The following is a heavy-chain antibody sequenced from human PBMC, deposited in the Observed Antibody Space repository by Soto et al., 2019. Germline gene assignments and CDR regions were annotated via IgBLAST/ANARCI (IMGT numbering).Heavy chain of an antibody. Sequence: GGSLRLSCAASGFTFSSYWMSWVRQAPGKGLEWVANIQGDGSKKYYVDSVKGRFTISRDNAKRSLYLQMNSLRAEDTAVYYCARDFYGGYNSGPGDYWGQGALVSV. J-gene: IGHJ4*02. CDR2: IQGDGSKK. CDR3: ARDFYGGYNSGPGDY. CDR1: GFTFSSYW. V-gene: IGHV3-7*01. D-gene: IGHD5-18*01.